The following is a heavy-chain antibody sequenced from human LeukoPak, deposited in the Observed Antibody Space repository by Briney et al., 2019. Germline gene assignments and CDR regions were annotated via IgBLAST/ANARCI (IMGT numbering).Heavy chain of an antibody. CDR3: ARWPRNYDILTGTIYAFDY. V-gene: IGHV4-61*01. CDR1: GGSVSSGSYY. D-gene: IGHD3-9*01. Sequence: PSETLSLTCTVSGGSVSSGSYYWSWIRQPPGKGLWWIGYIYYSGSTTYNPSLKSRVTISVDTSKNQFSLKLSSVTTADTAVYYCARWPRNYDILTGTIYAFDYWGQGTLVTVSS. CDR2: IYYSGST. J-gene: IGHJ4*02.